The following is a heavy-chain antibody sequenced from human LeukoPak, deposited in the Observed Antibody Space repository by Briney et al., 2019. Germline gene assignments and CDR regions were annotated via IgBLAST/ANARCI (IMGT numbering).Heavy chain of an antibody. CDR3: ARGVTSAVFDM. Sequence: GESLKISCKGSGYSFTNYWIACWRQMPGKGLEWMGTIYPGDSDTRYSPSFQGQVTISADKSIRTAYLQRSSLKASDTAMYYCARGVTSAVFDMWGQGTMVTVSS. CDR2: IYPGDSDT. V-gene: IGHV5-51*01. J-gene: IGHJ3*02. D-gene: IGHD2-2*01. CDR1: GYSFTNYW.